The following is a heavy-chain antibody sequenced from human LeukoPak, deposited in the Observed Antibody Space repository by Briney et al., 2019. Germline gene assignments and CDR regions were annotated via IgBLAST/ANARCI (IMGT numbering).Heavy chain of an antibody. CDR1: GGSISSSNW. V-gene: IGHV4-4*02. D-gene: IGHD3-10*01. Sequence: SETLSLTCAVSGGSISSSNWWSWVRQPPGKGLEWIGEIYHSGSTNYNPSLKSRVTISVDTSKNQFSLKLSSVTAADTAVYYCARTRYYYNSRSYGAPYYFDYWGQGTLVTVSS. J-gene: IGHJ4*02. CDR3: ARTRYYYNSRSYGAPYYFDY. CDR2: IYHSGST.